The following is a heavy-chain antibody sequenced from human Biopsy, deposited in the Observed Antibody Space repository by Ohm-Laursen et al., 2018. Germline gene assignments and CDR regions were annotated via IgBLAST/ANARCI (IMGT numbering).Heavy chain of an antibody. CDR1: GFTFDDYG. J-gene: IGHJ3*01. CDR2: IRRNSAII. Sequence: SLRLSCAASGFTFDDYGMHWVRQPPGKGLEWVSGIRRNSAIIDYADSVRGRFTISRDNARRFLFLQMNSLRVEDTAVYYCVRVMSHESTIRDSFDLWGQGTTVTVSS. D-gene: IGHD5/OR15-5a*01. V-gene: IGHV3-9*01. CDR3: VRVMSHESTIRDSFDL.